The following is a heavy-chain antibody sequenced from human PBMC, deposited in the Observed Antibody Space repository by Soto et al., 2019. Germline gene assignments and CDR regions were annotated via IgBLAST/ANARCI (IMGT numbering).Heavy chain of an antibody. D-gene: IGHD3-3*01. V-gene: IGHV3-72*01. J-gene: IGHJ4*02. Sequence: EVQLVESGGGLVQPGGSLRLSCAASGFTFSDHYMDWVRQAPGKGLEWVGLIRNKVNSYTTDYAASVKGRFTISRADSKTLVYLEMNSLNAEDTAVYYCVRTPECDYWGQGTLVTVSS. CDR2: IRNKVNSYTT. CDR1: GFTFSDHY. CDR3: VRTPECDY.